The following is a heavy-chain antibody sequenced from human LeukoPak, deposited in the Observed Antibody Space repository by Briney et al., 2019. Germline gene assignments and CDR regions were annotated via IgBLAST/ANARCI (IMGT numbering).Heavy chain of an antibody. J-gene: IGHJ4*02. CDR2: IIPILGIA. D-gene: IGHD6-19*01. Sequence: SVKVSCKASGYTFTGYYMHWVRQAPGQGLEWMGRIIPILGIANYAQKFQGRVTITADKSTSTAYMELSSLRSEDTAVYYCARDGIAVAGTFDYWGQGTLVTVSS. CDR3: ARDGIAVAGTFDY. V-gene: IGHV1-69*04. CDR1: GYTFTGYY.